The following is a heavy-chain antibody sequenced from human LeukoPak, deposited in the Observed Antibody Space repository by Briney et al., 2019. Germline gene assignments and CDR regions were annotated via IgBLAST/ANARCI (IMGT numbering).Heavy chain of an antibody. Sequence: PSATLSLPCPGPGGSTPGYYLSWIRQPPGEGLDYIGEIYHTGNTDYNPSLESRVTMSVDTSKNQFSLKLSSVTAADTAVYYCARNNYHVLNGRWFDPWGQGTLVTVSS. CDR3: ARNNYHVLNGRWFDP. CDR2: IYHTGNT. V-gene: IGHV4-59*01. CDR1: GGSTPGYY. J-gene: IGHJ5*02. D-gene: IGHD3-9*01.